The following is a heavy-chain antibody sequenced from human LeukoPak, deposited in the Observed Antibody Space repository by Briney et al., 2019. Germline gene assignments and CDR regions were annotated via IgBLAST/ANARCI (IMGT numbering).Heavy chain of an antibody. CDR1: GGSISSHY. CDR3: ARVTKNDFWSGYLYPAYFGWFDP. Sequence: SETLSLTCTVSGGSISSHYWSWIRQPPGKGLEWIGYIYYSGSTNYHPPLKSRVTISVDTSKNQFSLKLSSVTAADTAVYYCARVTKNDFWSGYLYPAYFGWFDPWGQGTLVTVSS. D-gene: IGHD3-3*01. V-gene: IGHV4-59*11. CDR2: IYYSGST. J-gene: IGHJ5*02.